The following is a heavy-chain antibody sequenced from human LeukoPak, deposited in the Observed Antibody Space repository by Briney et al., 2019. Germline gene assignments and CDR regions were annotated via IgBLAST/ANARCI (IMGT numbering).Heavy chain of an antibody. CDR1: GGSFSGYY. J-gene: IGHJ3*02. Sequence: SETLSLTCAVYGGSFSGYYWTWIRQPPGKGLEWIGEINHSGSTNYNPSLKSRVTISVDTSKNQFSLRLSSVTAADTAVYYCARETSGSNDAFDIWGQGTMVTVSS. CDR3: ARETSGSNDAFDI. V-gene: IGHV4-34*01. D-gene: IGHD1-26*01. CDR2: INHSGST.